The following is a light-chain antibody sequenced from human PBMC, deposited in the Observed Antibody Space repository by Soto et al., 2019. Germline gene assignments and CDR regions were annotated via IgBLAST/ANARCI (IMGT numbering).Light chain of an antibody. J-gene: IGKJ2*01. V-gene: IGKV3-15*01. CDR2: GAS. CDR3: QQYNNWPPYT. CDR1: QSVSRN. Sequence: EVVMTQSPATLSVSPGERATLSCRASQSVSRNLAWYQQKPGQAPRLLSYGASTRATGIPARFSGSGSRTEFTLTISSLQSEDFAVYYCQQYNNWPPYTFGQGTNLEIK.